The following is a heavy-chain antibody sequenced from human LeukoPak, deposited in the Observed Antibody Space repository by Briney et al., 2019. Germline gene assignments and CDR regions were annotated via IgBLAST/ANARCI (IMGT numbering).Heavy chain of an antibody. D-gene: IGHD2-21*02. J-gene: IGHJ4*02. CDR1: GYTFTGYY. V-gene: IGHV1-2*02. CDR3: ARRRFCGGDCSYFDY. Sequence: ASVKVSCKASGYTFTGYYMHWVRQAPGQGLEWMGWINSNSGGTNYAQKFQGRVAMTRDTSISTAYMELSRLRPDDTAVYYCARRRFCGGDCSYFDYWGQGTLVTVSS. CDR2: INSNSGGT.